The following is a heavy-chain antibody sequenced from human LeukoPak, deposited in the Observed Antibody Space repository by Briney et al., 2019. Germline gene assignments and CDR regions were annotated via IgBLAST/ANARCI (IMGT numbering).Heavy chain of an antibody. Sequence: GGSLRLSCAASGCTFSSYSMNWVRQAPGKGLEWVSSISSSSSYIYYADSVKGRFTISSDNAKNSLYLQMNSLRAEDTAVYYCARDRSYSNSMDVWGQGTTVTVSS. D-gene: IGHD4-11*01. V-gene: IGHV3-21*01. J-gene: IGHJ6*02. CDR2: ISSSSSYI. CDR1: GCTFSSYS. CDR3: ARDRSYSNSMDV.